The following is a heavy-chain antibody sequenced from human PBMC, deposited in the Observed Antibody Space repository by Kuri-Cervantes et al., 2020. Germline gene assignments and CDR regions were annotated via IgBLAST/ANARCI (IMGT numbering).Heavy chain of an antibody. Sequence: SETLSLTCTVSGYSISSGYYWGWIRQPPGKGLEWIGSIYHSGSTYYNPSLKSRVTISVDTSKNQFSLKLSSVTAADTAVYYCARATDGVDYWGQGTLVTVSS. CDR1: GYSISSGYY. CDR2: IYHSGST. CDR3: ARATDGVDY. J-gene: IGHJ4*02. V-gene: IGHV4-38-2*02. D-gene: IGHD3-10*01.